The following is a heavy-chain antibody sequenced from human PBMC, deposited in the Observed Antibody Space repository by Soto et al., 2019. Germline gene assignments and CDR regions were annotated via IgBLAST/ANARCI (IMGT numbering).Heavy chain of an antibody. Sequence: QVQLQQSGPVLVKPSQTLSVTCGISGDSVSSNSAAWNWLRQSPSRGLEWLGRTYYRSKWYNDYAVSVESRITTHPDTSKNHFSLQLNFVTPEDTAVYFCARGEQYSGRIFDYWGQGTLVTVSS. CDR1: GDSVSSNSAA. V-gene: IGHV6-1*01. CDR2: TYYRSKWYN. J-gene: IGHJ4*02. CDR3: ARGEQYSGRIFDY. D-gene: IGHD1-26*01.